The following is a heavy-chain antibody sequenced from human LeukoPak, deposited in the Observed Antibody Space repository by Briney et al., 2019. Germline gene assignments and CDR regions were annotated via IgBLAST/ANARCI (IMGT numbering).Heavy chain of an antibody. CDR2: IRSKANSYAT. Sequence: PGGSLRLSCAASGFTFSNAWMSWVRQAPGKGLEWVGRIRSKANSYATAYAASVKGRFTISRDDSKNTAYLQMNSLKTEDTAVYYCTTENLYSSGWYISLFDYWGQGTLVTVSS. CDR3: TTENLYSSGWYISLFDY. V-gene: IGHV3-73*01. J-gene: IGHJ4*02. D-gene: IGHD6-19*01. CDR1: GFTFSNAW.